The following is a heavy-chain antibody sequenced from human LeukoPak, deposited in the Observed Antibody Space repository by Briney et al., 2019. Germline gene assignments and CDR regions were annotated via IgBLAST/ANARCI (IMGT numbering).Heavy chain of an antibody. V-gene: IGHV3-23*01. CDR1: GFTFSSYG. CDR3: AKEFDSSGYCGY. Sequence: RSGGSLRLSCAASGFTFSSYGMSWVRQAPGNGLEWVSAISGSGGSTYYADSVKGRFTISRDNSKNTLYLQMNSLRAEDTAVYYCAKEFDSSGYCGYWGQGTLVTVSS. CDR2: ISGSGGST. J-gene: IGHJ4*02. D-gene: IGHD3-22*01.